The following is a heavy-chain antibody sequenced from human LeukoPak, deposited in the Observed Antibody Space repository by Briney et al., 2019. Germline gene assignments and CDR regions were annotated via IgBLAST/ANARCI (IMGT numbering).Heavy chain of an antibody. CDR1: GASISSGDYY. V-gene: IGHV4-30-4*01. J-gene: IGHJ5*02. Sequence: TLSLTCTVSGASISSGDYYWSWIRQPPGKGLEWIGYFYYSGSTYYNPSLKSRVTISVDTSKNQFSLKLSSVTAADTAVYYCARPYYYDSRIDPWGQGTLVTVSS. D-gene: IGHD3-22*01. CDR2: FYYSGST. CDR3: ARPYYYDSRIDP.